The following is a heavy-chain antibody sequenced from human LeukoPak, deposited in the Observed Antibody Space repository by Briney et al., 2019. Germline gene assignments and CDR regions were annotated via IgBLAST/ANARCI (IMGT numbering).Heavy chain of an antibody. CDR1: GSTFSSAA. CDR2: ITGSDDRT. CDR3: AKGPQVGSGYHPDY. Sequence: PGGSLSLSCAASGSTFSSAAMTWVRQAPGKGLEWVSTITGSDDRTYYADSVKGRFTISRDFSKNTLLLQMNSLRVEDTAIYYCAKGPQVGSGYHPDYWGQGTLVTVSS. V-gene: IGHV3-23*01. D-gene: IGHD3-22*01. J-gene: IGHJ4*02.